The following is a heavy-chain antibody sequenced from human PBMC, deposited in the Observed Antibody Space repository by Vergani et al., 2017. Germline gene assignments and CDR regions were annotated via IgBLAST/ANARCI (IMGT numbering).Heavy chain of an antibody. V-gene: IGHV3-7*04. Sequence: EVQLVESGGGLVQPGGSLRLSCAASGFSLSRFWMSWVRQAPGKGLEWVANLKQDGSEKYYVDSVKGRFTISRDNAKNSLYLQMNSLRAEDTAVYYCARAYNWNYGWMGAFDIWGQGTMVTVSS. CDR1: GFSLSRFW. CDR2: LKQDGSEK. D-gene: IGHD1-7*01. CDR3: ARAYNWNYGWMGAFDI. J-gene: IGHJ3*02.